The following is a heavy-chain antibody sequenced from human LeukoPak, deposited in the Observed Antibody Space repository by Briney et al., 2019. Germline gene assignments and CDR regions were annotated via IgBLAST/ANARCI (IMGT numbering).Heavy chain of an antibody. CDR2: ITRNGGST. Sequence: GGSLRLSCIASGVTFDNYGMSWVRQVPGKGLEWVSGITRNGGSTDYADSVKGRFTISRDNAKNSLYLQMSSLRAEDTALYHCARGYLKGPFDIWGQGTMVTVSS. CDR1: GVTFDNYG. D-gene: IGHD5-18*01. J-gene: IGHJ3*02. CDR3: ARGYLKGPFDI. V-gene: IGHV3-20*01.